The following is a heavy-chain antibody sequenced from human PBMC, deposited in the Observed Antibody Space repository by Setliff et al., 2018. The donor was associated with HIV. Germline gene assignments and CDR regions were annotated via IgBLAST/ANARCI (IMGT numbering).Heavy chain of an antibody. CDR1: GGSISSSNYY. D-gene: IGHD3-16*01. CDR2: IYYIGST. J-gene: IGHJ6*03. CDR3: ARVGGSPPYYYYYMDV. V-gene: IGHV4-39*02. Sequence: SETLSLTCTVSGGSISSSNYYWGWIRQPPGKGLELIGTIYYIGSTSYNPSLESRLTISVDTSSNHFSLRLTSVTAADTAVYYCARVGGSPPYYYYYMDVWGTGTTVTVSS.